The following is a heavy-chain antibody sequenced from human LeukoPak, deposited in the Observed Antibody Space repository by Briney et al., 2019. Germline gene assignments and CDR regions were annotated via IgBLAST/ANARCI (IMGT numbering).Heavy chain of an antibody. V-gene: IGHV4-34*01. CDR3: ARGPYSGSYYFDY. J-gene: IGHJ4*02. D-gene: IGHD1-26*01. CDR1: GGSFSGYY. Sequence: KPSETLSLTCAVYGGSFSGYYWSWIRQPPGKGLEWIGEINHSGSTNYNPSLKSRVTISVDTSKNQFSLKLSSVTAADTAVYYCARGPYSGSYYFDYCGQGTLVTVSS. CDR2: INHSGST.